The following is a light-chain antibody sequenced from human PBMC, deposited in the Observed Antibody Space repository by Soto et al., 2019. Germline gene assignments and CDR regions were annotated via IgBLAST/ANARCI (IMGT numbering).Light chain of an antibody. CDR2: DAS. Sequence: EIVMTQSPATLSVSPGERATLSCRASQGIKDYVAWFQQKPGQAPRLLIYDASTRATAIPARFSASGSGTDFTLTISDVQPEDFALYYCHQRQSWPRTFGQGTKVDIK. V-gene: IGKV3-15*01. CDR3: HQRQSWPRT. CDR1: QGIKDY. J-gene: IGKJ1*01.